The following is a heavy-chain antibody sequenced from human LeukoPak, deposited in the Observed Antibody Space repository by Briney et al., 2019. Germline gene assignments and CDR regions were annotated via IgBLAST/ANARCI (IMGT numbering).Heavy chain of an antibody. D-gene: IGHD5-12*01. J-gene: IGHJ5*02. V-gene: IGHV3-23*01. CDR3: AKDRGSSDYGISVRGRNCFDP. CDR2: ISAFGGST. CDR1: GFTFSNYA. Sequence: PGGSLRLSCAASGFTFSNYAMSWVRQAPGKGLEWVSGISAFGGSTYYADSVKGRFTISRDGSKSTLYVQMNSLRAEDTAVYYCAKDRGSSDYGISVRGRNCFDPWGQGTLVTVSS.